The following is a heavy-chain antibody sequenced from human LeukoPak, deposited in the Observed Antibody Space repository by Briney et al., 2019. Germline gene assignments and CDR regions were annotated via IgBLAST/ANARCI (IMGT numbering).Heavy chain of an antibody. J-gene: IGHJ4*02. CDR3: VIWGDYDVLTGYYVPDY. Sequence: GGSLRLSCVASGFTFSNYAMSWVRQAPGKGLEWVSAITGSGTNRYYADSLKGRFTTSRDNSKNTVFLQMNSLRYEDTAIYYCVIWGDYDVLTGYYVPDYWGQGTLVTVAS. V-gene: IGHV3-23*01. CDR1: GFTFSNYA. D-gene: IGHD3-9*01. CDR2: ITGSGTNR.